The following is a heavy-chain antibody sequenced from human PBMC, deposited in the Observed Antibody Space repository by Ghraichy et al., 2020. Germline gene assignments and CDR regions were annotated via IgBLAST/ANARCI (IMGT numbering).Heavy chain of an antibody. J-gene: IGHJ3*02. D-gene: IGHD3-10*01. CDR1: GFTFDDYA. V-gene: IGHV3-9*01. Sequence: GGSLRLSCAASGFTFDDYAMHWVRQAPGKGLEWVSGISWNSGSIGYADSVKGRFTISRDNAKNSLYLQMNSLRAEDTALYYCAKDIAYGSGISYAFDIWGQGTMVTVSS. CDR2: ISWNSGSI. CDR3: AKDIAYGSGISYAFDI.